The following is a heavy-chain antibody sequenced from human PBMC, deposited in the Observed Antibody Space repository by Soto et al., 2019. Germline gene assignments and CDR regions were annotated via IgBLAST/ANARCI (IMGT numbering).Heavy chain of an antibody. J-gene: IGHJ6*02. CDR1: GGTFSSYA. CDR2: IIPIFGTA. CDR3: ASNDYMEYYYGMDV. V-gene: IGHV1-69*01. D-gene: IGHD4-4*01. Sequence: SCKASGGTFSSYAISWVRQAPGQGLEWMGGIIPIFGTANYAQKFQGRVTITADESTSTAYMELSSLRSEDTAVYYCASNDYMEYYYGMDVWGQGTTVTVSS.